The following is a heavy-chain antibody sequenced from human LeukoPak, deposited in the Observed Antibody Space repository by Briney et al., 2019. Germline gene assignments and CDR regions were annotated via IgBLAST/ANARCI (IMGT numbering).Heavy chain of an antibody. Sequence: SETLSLTCTVSGGSINSYYWSWIRQPPGKGLGWIGNIYYSGSTNYNPSLKSRDTISVDTSKKQFSLKLSSVTAADTAVYYCARGNSGWYDDAFDIWGQGTMVAVSS. V-gene: IGHV4-59*01. CDR3: ARGNSGWYDDAFDI. CDR2: IYYSGST. J-gene: IGHJ3*02. D-gene: IGHD6-19*01. CDR1: GGSINSYY.